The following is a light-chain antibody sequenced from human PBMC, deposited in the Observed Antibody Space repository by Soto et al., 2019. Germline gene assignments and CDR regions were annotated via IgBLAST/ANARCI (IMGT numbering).Light chain of an antibody. CDR3: SSYTSSGTLEV. J-gene: IGLJ1*01. CDR1: SSDVGGYNY. V-gene: IGLV2-14*01. Sequence: QSVLTQPASVSGSPEQSITISCTGTSSDVGGYNYVSWYQQHPGKAPKLMIYDVSDRPSGVSNRFSGSKSGNTASLTISGLQAEDEADYYCSSYTSSGTLEVFGAGTKVTVL. CDR2: DVS.